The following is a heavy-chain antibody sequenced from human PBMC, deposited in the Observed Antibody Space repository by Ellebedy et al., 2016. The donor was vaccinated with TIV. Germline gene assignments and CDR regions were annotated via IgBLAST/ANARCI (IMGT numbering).Heavy chain of an antibody. V-gene: IGHV1-69*05. D-gene: IGHD2-2*01. Sequence: SVKVSXXASGGTFSSYAISWVRQAPGQGLEWMGGIIPIFGTANYAQKFQGRVTITRDTSASTAYMELSSLRSEDTAVYYCARGASVVVPAAMGYWGQGTLVTVSS. CDR1: GGTFSSYA. J-gene: IGHJ4*02. CDR2: IIPIFGTA. CDR3: ARGASVVVPAAMGY.